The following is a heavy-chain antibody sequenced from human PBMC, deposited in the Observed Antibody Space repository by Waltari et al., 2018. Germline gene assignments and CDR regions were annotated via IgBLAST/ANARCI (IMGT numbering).Heavy chain of an antibody. D-gene: IGHD3-10*01. V-gene: IGHV4-61*09. J-gene: IGHJ4*02. CDR2: IYTSGVT. CDR1: GGSISSGSYY. CDR3: ARALYYYGSGPLDY. Sequence: QVQLQESGPGLVKPSQTLSLTCTVSGGSISSGSYYWSWIRQPAGKGLEWIGYIYTSGVTNYNPSLKSRVTISVDTSKNQFSLKLSSVTAADTAVYYCARALYYYGSGPLDYWGQGTLVTVSS.